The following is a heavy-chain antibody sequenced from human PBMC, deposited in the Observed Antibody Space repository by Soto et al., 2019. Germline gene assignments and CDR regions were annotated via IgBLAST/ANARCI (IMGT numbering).Heavy chain of an antibody. D-gene: IGHD6-13*01. CDR3: ARDPVSAADADY. CDR2: IYYSGST. J-gene: IGHJ4*02. CDR1: GGSVTSGGYY. Sequence: SETLSRTCTVSGGSVTSGGYYWSWIRQPPGKGLEWIGYIYYSGSTNYNPSLKSRVTISVDTSKNQSSLKLSSVTAADTAVYYCARDPVSAADADYWGQGTLVTVSS. V-gene: IGHV4-61*08.